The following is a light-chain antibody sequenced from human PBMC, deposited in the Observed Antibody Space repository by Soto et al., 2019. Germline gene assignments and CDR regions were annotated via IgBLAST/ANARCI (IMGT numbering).Light chain of an antibody. CDR3: SSYTSSSTPLVA. Sequence: QSALTQPASVSGSPGQSITISCTGTSSDVGGYNYVSWYQQHPGKAPKLMIYEVSNRPSGVSNRFSGSKSGNTASLTISGLQAEDEADYYCSSYTSSSTPLVAFGGGTTLTVL. J-gene: IGLJ2*01. CDR1: SSDVGGYNY. V-gene: IGLV2-14*01. CDR2: EVS.